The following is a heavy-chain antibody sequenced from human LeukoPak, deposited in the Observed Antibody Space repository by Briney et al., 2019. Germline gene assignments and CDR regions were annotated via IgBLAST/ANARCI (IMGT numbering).Heavy chain of an antibody. V-gene: IGHV1-18*04. D-gene: IGHD3-10*01. CDR2: ISANNGDT. Sequence: ASVKVSCKASGYTFSNYGITWVRQAPGQGLEWMGWISANNGDTNIAQKFQGRVLMTTDTSTSTAYMQLGSPRSDDTAVYYCARRGPTHYYYYMDVWGKGATVVVSS. CDR1: GYTFSNYG. J-gene: IGHJ6*03. CDR3: ARRGPTHYYYYMDV.